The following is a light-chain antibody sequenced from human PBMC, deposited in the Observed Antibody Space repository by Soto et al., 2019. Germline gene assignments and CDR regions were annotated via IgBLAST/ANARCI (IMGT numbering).Light chain of an antibody. J-gene: IGKJ2*01. CDR3: QQRRNWPPMYT. CDR1: QSVSSY. CDR2: DAS. V-gene: IGKV3-11*01. Sequence: EIVLTQSPATLSLSPGERATLSCRASQSVSSYLAWYQQQPGQAPRLLIYDASNRATGIPARFSGSGSGTDFSLTISSREPEDFAVYYCQQRRNWPPMYTFGQGTKLEIK.